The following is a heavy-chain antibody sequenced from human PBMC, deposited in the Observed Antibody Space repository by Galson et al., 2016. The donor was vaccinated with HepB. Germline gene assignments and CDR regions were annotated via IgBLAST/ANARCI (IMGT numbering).Heavy chain of an antibody. CDR1: GFRFDEYA. J-gene: IGHJ4*02. D-gene: IGHD6-19*01. CDR2: VRWNSGRL. Sequence: SLRLSCAASGFRFDEYAIHWVRQAPGKGLEWVSGVRWNSGRLGYADSVKGRFTISRDNAKNSLYLQMNSLRAEDTALYYCVKDKTSGYSSGRYYFDYWGQGTLVTVSS. V-gene: IGHV3-9*01. CDR3: VKDKTSGYSSGRYYFDY.